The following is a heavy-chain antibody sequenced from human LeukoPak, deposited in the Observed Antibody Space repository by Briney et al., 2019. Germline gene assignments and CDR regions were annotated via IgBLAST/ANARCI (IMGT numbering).Heavy chain of an antibody. J-gene: IGHJ4*02. D-gene: IGHD2-21*01. CDR1: GFTFNSYA. CDR2: ISYDATNT. CDR3: AKEGVILGPSHFDH. V-gene: IGHV3-30-3*01. Sequence: GGSLRLSCTASGFTFNSYAMHWVRQAPGKGLEWVAVISYDATNTYYADSVKGRFTISRDNSKNTVYLQINSLTAEDTAVFYCAKEGVILGPSHFDHWGQGTLVTVSS.